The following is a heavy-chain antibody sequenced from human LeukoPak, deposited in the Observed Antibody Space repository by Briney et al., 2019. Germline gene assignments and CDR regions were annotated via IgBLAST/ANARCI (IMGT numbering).Heavy chain of an antibody. CDR1: GFTFSDYY. J-gene: IGHJ6*04. CDR3: ARDKESSGWYLTPYYYGMDV. D-gene: IGHD6-13*01. Sequence: PGGSLRLSCAASGFTFSDYYMTWIRQAPGKGRERISYIGSSSTYTHYAGSVKGRFTISRDNVKNSLYLQMNSLRAEDTAVYYCARDKESSGWYLTPYYYGMDVWGKGTTVTVSS. CDR2: IGSSSTYT. V-gene: IGHV3-11*06.